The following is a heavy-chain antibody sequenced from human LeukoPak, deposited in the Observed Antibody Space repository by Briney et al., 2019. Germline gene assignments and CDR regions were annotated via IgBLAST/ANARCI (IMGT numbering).Heavy chain of an antibody. Sequence: SETLSLTCTVSGDPTSNYYWGWIRQPPEKGLEWIGHIYYNGSTNYKPSLKSRVTMSIDTSKNQFSLKLTSVTAADTAVYYCARTNFYGSGSCYFDYWGQGTLLTVST. V-gene: IGHV4-59*01. CDR1: GDPTSNYY. CDR2: IYYNGST. D-gene: IGHD3-10*01. J-gene: IGHJ4*02. CDR3: ARTNFYGSGSCYFDY.